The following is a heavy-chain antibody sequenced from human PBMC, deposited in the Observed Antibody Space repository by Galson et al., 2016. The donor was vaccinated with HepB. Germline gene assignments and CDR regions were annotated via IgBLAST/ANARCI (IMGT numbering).Heavy chain of an antibody. CDR1: GFSLTTTGVG. D-gene: IGHD3-22*01. J-gene: IGHJ4*02. Sequence: PALVKPTQTLTLTCTVSGFSLTTTGVGVGWVRQPPGKALEWLALIYWDEDKRYSPSLTSRLTITKDTSRNQVVLTMTNMDPVDTATYYCARLTPYYFDSSGLPDYWGQGTPVTVSS. CDR3: ARLTPYYFDSSGLPDY. CDR2: IYWDEDK. V-gene: IGHV2-5*02.